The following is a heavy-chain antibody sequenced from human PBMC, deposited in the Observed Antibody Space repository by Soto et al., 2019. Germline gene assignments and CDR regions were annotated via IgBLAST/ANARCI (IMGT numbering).Heavy chain of an antibody. V-gene: IGHV1-58*01. CDR2: IVVGSGNT. D-gene: IGHD6-19*01. CDR1: GFTFTSSA. CDR3: AVSLAVAGITNFDY. J-gene: IGHJ4*02. Sequence: ASVKVSCKASGFTFTSSAVQWVRQARGQRLEWIGWIVVGSGNTNYAQKFQERVTITRDMSTSTAYMELSSLRSEDTAVYYCAVSLAVAGITNFDYWGQGTLVTVSS.